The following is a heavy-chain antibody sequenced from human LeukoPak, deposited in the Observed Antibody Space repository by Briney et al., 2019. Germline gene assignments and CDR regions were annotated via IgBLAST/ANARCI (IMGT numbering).Heavy chain of an antibody. D-gene: IGHD2-2*01. Sequence: GGSLRLSCAASGFTFSSYAMHWVRQAPGKGLEWVAVISYDGRNKHYPDSVKGRFTISRDISTDTLWLQMDSLRTEDTAVYYCAKGPLRGTAAAIDYWGQGTLVTVSS. CDR2: ISYDGRNK. CDR3: AKGPLRGTAAAIDY. CDR1: GFTFSSYA. V-gene: IGHV3-30*04. J-gene: IGHJ4*02.